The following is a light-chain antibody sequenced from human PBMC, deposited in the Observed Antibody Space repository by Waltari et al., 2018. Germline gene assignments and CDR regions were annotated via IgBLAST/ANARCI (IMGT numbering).Light chain of an antibody. CDR3: FSYADGRSLV. Sequence: LTQPASVSGSPGQSITISCTGSSTDLGSSTLVSWYQHHPDKAPKLIIYEATERPSGISHRFFGSKSGNTASRTISTLQAEDEADYYCFSYADGRSLVFGGGTKLTVL. J-gene: IGLJ2*01. CDR2: EAT. V-gene: IGLV2-23*01. CDR1: STDLGSSTL.